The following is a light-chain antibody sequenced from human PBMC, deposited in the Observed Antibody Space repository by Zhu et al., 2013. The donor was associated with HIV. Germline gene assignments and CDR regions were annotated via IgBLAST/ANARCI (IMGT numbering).Light chain of an antibody. V-gene: IGKV3-20*01. J-gene: IGKJ1*01. CDR2: AAS. CDR3: QQYGNSPQT. Sequence: EIVLTQSPGTLSLSPGERATLSCRASQSVATNYVAWYQQRPGQAPRLLIYAASARASGIPDRFSGSGSGADFTLTISRLEPEDFAVYYCQQYGNSPQTFGQGTKVEIK. CDR1: QSVATNY.